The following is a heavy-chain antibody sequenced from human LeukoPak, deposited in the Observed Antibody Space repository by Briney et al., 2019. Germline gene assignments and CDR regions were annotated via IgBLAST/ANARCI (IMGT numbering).Heavy chain of an antibody. D-gene: IGHD4-17*01. CDR2: INYSGST. V-gene: IGHV4-39*07. Sequence: SETLSLTCNVSGGSISSSSHYWSWIRQPPGKGLEWIASINYSGSTYYNPSLKSRVTISVDTSKNQFSLKLSSVTAADTAVYYCARFSATVTSPFDYWGQGTLVTVSS. CDR1: GGSISSSSHY. CDR3: ARFSATVTSPFDY. J-gene: IGHJ4*02.